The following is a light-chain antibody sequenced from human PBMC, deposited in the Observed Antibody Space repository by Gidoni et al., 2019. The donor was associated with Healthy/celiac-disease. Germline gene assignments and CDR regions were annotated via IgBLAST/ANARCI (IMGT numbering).Light chain of an antibody. Sequence: DIVMTQPPDPLAVSLGARATTDCKPSQSVLSSSNNKNYLPWYQQKPGQPPKLLIYWASTRESRVPERISSGGCGRDYTLTISSRQAEDEAVYYCQQYCSTPGYTFGQGTKLEIK. J-gene: IGKJ2*01. CDR3: QQYCSTPGYT. CDR1: QSVLSSSNNKNY. CDR2: WAS. V-gene: IGKV4-1*01.